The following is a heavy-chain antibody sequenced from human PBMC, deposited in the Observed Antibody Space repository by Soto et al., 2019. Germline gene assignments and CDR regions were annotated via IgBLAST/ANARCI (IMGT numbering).Heavy chain of an antibody. J-gene: IGHJ4*02. D-gene: IGHD2-2*01. Sequence: EVQLVESGGGLVQPGGSLRLSCAASGFTLSSYWMSWVRQAPGKGLEWVANINQDGSQKNFVDSVKGRFTISRDNAKSALYLQMDSLRAEDTAVYYCAKRHCTAPTCYAYHDSWGQGILVTVSS. CDR1: GFTLSSYW. V-gene: IGHV3-7*01. CDR2: INQDGSQK. CDR3: AKRHCTAPTCYAYHDS.